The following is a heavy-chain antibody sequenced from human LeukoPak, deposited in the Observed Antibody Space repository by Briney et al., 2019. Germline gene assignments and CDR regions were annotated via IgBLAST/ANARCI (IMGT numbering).Heavy chain of an antibody. CDR3: AKEVLDYGGNSDY. V-gene: IGHV3-21*04. D-gene: IGHD4/OR15-4a*01. CDR1: GFTFSDYI. J-gene: IGHJ4*02. CDR2: ISRNSTYI. Sequence: GGSLRLSCAASGFTFSDYIMNWVRQAPGKGLEWVASISRNSTYIHYADSVRGRFTISRDNSKDILYLQMNSLRAEDTAVYYCAKEVLDYGGNSDYWGQGTLVTVSS.